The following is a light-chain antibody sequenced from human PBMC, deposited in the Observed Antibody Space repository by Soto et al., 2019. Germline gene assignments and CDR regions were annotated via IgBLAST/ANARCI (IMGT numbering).Light chain of an antibody. V-gene: IGLV1-47*01. CDR1: SSNIGSNF. J-gene: IGLJ2*01. Sequence: QSVLTQPPSASGTPGQRVTISCSGSSSNIGSNFVYWYQQFPGTAPKLLIYRNNQRPSGVPDRFSGSKSGTSASLAISGLQSEDEADYYCATWDDSLPAVFGGGTRLTVL. CDR2: RNN. CDR3: ATWDDSLPAV.